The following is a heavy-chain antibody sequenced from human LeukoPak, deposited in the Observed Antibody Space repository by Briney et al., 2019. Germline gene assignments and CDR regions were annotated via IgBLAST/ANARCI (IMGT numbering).Heavy chain of an antibody. CDR3: ARAQYYYDSSGYYSTLFDC. CDR1: GGSISSYY. Sequence: PSETLSLTCTVSGGSISSYYWSWIRQPPGKGLEWIGYIYYSGSTNYNPSLKSRVTISVDTSKNQFSLKLSSVTAADTAVYYCARAQYYYDSSGYYSTLFDCWGQGTLVTVSS. CDR2: IYYSGST. D-gene: IGHD3-22*01. V-gene: IGHV4-59*01. J-gene: IGHJ4*02.